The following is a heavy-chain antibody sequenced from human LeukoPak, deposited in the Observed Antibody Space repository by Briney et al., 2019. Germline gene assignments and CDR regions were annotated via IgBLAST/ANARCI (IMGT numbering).Heavy chain of an antibody. CDR2: RCDDGRD. CDR3: AKSMVRGVMFDY. Sequence: SETLSLTCTVSGVSISTSCWSWIRQSPGRGLEWIGYRCDDGRDLYNPSLKSRVTISVDTSKNQFSLKLSSVTAADTAVYYCAKSMVRGVMFDYWGQGTLVTVSS. V-gene: IGHV4-59*01. J-gene: IGHJ4*02. D-gene: IGHD3-10*01. CDR1: GVSISTSC.